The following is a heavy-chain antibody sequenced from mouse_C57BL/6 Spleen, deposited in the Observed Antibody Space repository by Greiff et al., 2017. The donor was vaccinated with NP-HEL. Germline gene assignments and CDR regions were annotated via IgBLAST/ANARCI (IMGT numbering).Heavy chain of an antibody. CDR1: GFTFSDYG. CDR3: AREIYDYDEDYYAMDC. Sequence: EVKLMESGGGLVKPGGSLKLSCAASGFTFSDYGMHWVRQAPEKGLEWVAYISSGSSTIYYADTVKGRFTISRDNAKNTLFLQMTSLRTEDTAVYYCAREIYDYDEDYYAMDCWGQGTSVTVSS. D-gene: IGHD2-4*01. V-gene: IGHV5-17*01. J-gene: IGHJ4*01. CDR2: ISSGSSTI.